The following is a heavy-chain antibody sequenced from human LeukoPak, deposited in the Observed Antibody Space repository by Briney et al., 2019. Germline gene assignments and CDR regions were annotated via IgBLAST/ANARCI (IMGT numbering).Heavy chain of an antibody. Sequence: SETLSLTCTVSGGSISSYYWSWIRQPAGKGLEWIGRIYTSGSTNYNPSLKSRVTMSVGTSKNQFSLKLSSVTAADTAVYYCARDNRECTNGVCYPDYYYGMDVWGQGTTVTVSS. J-gene: IGHJ6*02. V-gene: IGHV4-4*07. CDR3: ARDNRECTNGVCYPDYYYGMDV. CDR1: GGSISSYY. CDR2: IYTSGST. D-gene: IGHD2-8*01.